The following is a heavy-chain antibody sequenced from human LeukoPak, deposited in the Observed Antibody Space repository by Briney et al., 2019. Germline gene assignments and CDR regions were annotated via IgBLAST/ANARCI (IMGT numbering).Heavy chain of an antibody. CDR3: AREVKAVPGDEPFDY. Sequence: PGGSLRLSCAASGFTFSDYYMSWIRQAPGKGLEWVSYISSSSSYTNYADSVKGRFTISRDNAKNSLYLQMNSLRAEDTAVYYCAREVKAVPGDEPFDYWGQGTLVTVSS. J-gene: IGHJ4*02. CDR1: GFTFSDYY. CDR2: ISSSSSYT. V-gene: IGHV3-11*05. D-gene: IGHD6-19*01.